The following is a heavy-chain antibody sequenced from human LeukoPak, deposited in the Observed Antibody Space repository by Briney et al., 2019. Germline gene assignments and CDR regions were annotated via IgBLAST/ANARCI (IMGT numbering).Heavy chain of an antibody. CDR1: GGSISSSSYY. CDR3: ASVGDYLNRFDP. D-gene: IGHD4-17*01. Sequence: SETLFLTCTVSGGSISSSSYYWGWIRQPPGKGLEWIGSIYYSGSTYYNPSLKSRVTISVDTSKNQFSLKLSSVTAADTAVYYCASVGDYLNRFDPWGQGTLVTVSS. V-gene: IGHV4-39*01. CDR2: IYYSGST. J-gene: IGHJ5*02.